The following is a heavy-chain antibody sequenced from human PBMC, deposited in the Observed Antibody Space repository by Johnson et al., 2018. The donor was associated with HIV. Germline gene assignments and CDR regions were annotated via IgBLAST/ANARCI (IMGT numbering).Heavy chain of an antibody. CDR2: ISYDGSNK. D-gene: IGHD6-6*01. V-gene: IGHV3-30*04. Sequence: QVQLVESGGGLVQPGRSLRLSCAASGFTFSSYAMSWVRQAPGKGLEWVAVISYDGSNKYYADSVKGRFTISRDNSKNTLYLQMNSLRAEDTAVYYCAREAARGEVAFDIWGQGTMVTVSS. J-gene: IGHJ3*02. CDR1: GFTFSSYA. CDR3: AREAARGEVAFDI.